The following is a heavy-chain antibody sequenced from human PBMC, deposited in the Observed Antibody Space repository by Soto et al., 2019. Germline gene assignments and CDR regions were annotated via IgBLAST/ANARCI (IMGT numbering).Heavy chain of an antibody. D-gene: IGHD2-21*02. Sequence: GGSLRLSCAASGFTFSSYVMHWVRQAPGKGLEWVAVISYDGSKKYYADSVKGRFTISRDTSKNTLYLQMNSLRAEDTAIFYCAKQVVVATIANYFDYWGQGTLVTVSS. CDR1: GFTFSSYV. CDR3: AKQVVVATIANYFDY. J-gene: IGHJ4*02. CDR2: ISYDGSKK. V-gene: IGHV3-30-3*02.